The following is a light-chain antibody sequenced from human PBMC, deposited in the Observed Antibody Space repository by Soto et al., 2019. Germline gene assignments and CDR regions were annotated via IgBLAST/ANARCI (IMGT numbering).Light chain of an antibody. CDR1: QGISSL. V-gene: IGKV1-12*01. CDR2: TAS. Sequence: DIQMTQSPSSVSASVGDRVTITCRASQGISSLLAWYQQQPGKAPNLLIHTASTLQSGVPSRFSDSGSGTEFTLTISSLQPEDFATYYCQQANSFPLTFGGGTKVEIK. CDR3: QQANSFPLT. J-gene: IGKJ4*01.